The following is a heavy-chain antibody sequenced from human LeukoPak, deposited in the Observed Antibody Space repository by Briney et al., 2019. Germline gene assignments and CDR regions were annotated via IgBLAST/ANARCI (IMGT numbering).Heavy chain of an antibody. CDR2: IWYDGSNK. J-gene: IGHJ3*02. V-gene: IGHV3-33*01. Sequence: GGSLRLSCAASGFTFSSYGMHWVRQAPGKGLEWVAVIWYDGSNKYYADSVKVRFTISRDNSKNTLYLQMNSLRAEDTAVYYCARADYYDSSGYPLAFDIWGQGTMVTVSS. D-gene: IGHD3-22*01. CDR3: ARADYYDSSGYPLAFDI. CDR1: GFTFSSYG.